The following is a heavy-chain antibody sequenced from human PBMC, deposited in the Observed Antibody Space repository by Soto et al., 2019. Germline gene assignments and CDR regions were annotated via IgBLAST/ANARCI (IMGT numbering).Heavy chain of an antibody. V-gene: IGHV3-30*18. Sequence: QVHLAESGGGVVQPGRSLRLSCAGSGFTFSSYAMHWVRQAPGKGLEWVAVISNDGSYKYYADSLKGRFIISRDNSKNTLYLQMNSLRAEDTAVYYCAKDLYYYYSSLDDYWGQGTLVSVSS. CDR2: ISNDGSYK. D-gene: IGHD3-22*01. CDR1: GFTFSSYA. J-gene: IGHJ4*02. CDR3: AKDLYYYYSSLDDY.